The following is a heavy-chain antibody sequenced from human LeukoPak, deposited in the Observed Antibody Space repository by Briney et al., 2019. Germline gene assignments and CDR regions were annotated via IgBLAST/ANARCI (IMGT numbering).Heavy chain of an antibody. Sequence: PSETLSLTCTVSSGSISSRSHLSAWIRKPPGKGLEWIGSISDSGRTYDNPSLKSRLTMSVDTSKNQFSLNLSSATAADTAVYYCARFSSVTSAFDVWSQGTQGTVSS. CDR2: ISDSGRT. J-gene: IGHJ3*01. V-gene: IGHV4-39*01. D-gene: IGHD4-17*01. CDR3: ARFSSVTSAFDV. CDR1: SGSISSRSHL.